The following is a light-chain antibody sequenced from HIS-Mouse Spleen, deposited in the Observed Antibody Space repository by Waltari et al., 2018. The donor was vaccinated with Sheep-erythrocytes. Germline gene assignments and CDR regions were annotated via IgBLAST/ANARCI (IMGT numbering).Light chain of an antibody. CDR1: KLGDKY. CDR3: QAWDSSTAWV. V-gene: IGLV3-1*01. Sequence: SYELTQPPSVSVSPGQTARITCSGDKLGDKYACWYQQKPGQSPVLVIYQDSKRPSGIPERFSGSNSGNTATLTISGTQAMDEADYYCQAWDSSTAWVFGGGTKLTVI. J-gene: IGLJ3*02. CDR2: QDS.